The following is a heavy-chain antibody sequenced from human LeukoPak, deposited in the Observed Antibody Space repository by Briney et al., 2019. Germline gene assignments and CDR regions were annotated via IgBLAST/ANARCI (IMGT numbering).Heavy chain of an antibody. Sequence: AGGSLRLSCAASGFSFSTYTISWVRQAPGKGLEWVSIISGSSAYINYADSLKGRFTISRDNAKNSVHLQINSLRDEDTAVYYCASPEDYDSSVHSLWGQGTLVTVS. J-gene: IGHJ4*02. D-gene: IGHD3-22*01. V-gene: IGHV3-21*01. CDR1: GFSFSTYT. CDR2: ISGSSAYI. CDR3: ASPEDYDSSVHSL.